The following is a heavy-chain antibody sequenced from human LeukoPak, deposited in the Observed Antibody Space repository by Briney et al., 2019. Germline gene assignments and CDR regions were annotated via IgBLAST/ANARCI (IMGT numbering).Heavy chain of an antibody. V-gene: IGHV3-30-3*01. CDR2: ISFDETKK. CDR1: GFSFSKYA. Sequence: GGSLRLSCAASGFSFSKYAMHWVRQAPGKGLEWVAVISFDETKKYYADSVKGRFTISRDNSNNTLFLQMNSLKTEDTAVYFSARMKVIKGASLDYWGQGSLVTVSS. J-gene: IGHJ4*02. CDR3: ARMKVIKGASLDY. D-gene: IGHD2/OR15-2a*01.